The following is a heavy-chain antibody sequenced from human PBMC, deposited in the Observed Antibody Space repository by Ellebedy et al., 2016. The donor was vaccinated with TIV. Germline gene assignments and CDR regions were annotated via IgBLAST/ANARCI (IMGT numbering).Heavy chain of an antibody. CDR1: GGSISNFY. Sequence: GSLRLSCTVSGGSISNFYWSWIRQPPGKGLEWIGYIYYSGSTNYNPSLKSRVTISVDTSKNQFSLKLSSVTAADTAVYYCARGLSGSGWYNVYYWGQGTLVTVSS. D-gene: IGHD6-19*01. CDR3: ARGLSGSGWYNVYY. J-gene: IGHJ4*02. CDR2: IYYSGST. V-gene: IGHV4-59*01.